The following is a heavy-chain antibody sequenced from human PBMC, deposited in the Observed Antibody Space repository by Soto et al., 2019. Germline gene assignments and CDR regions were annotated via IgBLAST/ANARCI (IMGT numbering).Heavy chain of an antibody. CDR3: VREEEVLRGVVRLAY. V-gene: IGHV1-18*01. CDR2: ISAYYGST. D-gene: IGHD3-10*01. Sequence: QVQMVQSGAEVKKPGASVKVSCKASGYTFTTYGLSWVRQAPGQGLEWMGWISAYYGSTNYAQKFQGRVTMTTDTPTSTAYMELRSLRSDDTAVYYCVREEEVLRGVVRLAYWGQGTLVTVAS. J-gene: IGHJ4*02. CDR1: GYTFTTYG.